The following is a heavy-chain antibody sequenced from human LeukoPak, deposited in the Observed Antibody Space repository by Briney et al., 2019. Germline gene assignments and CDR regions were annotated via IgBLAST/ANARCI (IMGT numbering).Heavy chain of an antibody. Sequence: GGSLRLSCAASGFTFSSYAMHWVRQAPGKGLEWVAVISYDGSNKYYADSVKGRFTISKDNSKNTLYLQMNSLRAEDTAVYYCASSPAGIRYYYYMDVWGKGTTVTVSS. J-gene: IGHJ6*03. V-gene: IGHV3-30*04. CDR3: ASSPAGIRYYYYMDV. CDR1: GFTFSSYA. CDR2: ISYDGSNK. D-gene: IGHD6-13*01.